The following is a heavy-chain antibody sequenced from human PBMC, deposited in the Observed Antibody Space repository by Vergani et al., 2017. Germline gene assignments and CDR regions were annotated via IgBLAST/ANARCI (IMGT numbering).Heavy chain of an antibody. CDR1: GATFRSNT. CDR2: IIPVLGKT. D-gene: IGHD3-3*01. Sequence: QVQLVQSGAEVKKPGSSVKVSCKASGATFRSNTISWVRQVPGQGLEWMGRIIPVLGKTKYAQDFQGRLTITADESTSTAYMELSSLRSEDTAVYYCASRDITIFGVVIIRGYYYYGMDVWGQGTTVTVSS. V-gene: IGHV1-69*02. J-gene: IGHJ6*02. CDR3: ASRDITIFGVVIIRGYYYYGMDV.